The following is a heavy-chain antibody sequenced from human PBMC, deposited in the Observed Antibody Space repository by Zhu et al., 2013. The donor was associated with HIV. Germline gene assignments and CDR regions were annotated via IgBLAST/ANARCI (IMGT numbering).Heavy chain of an antibody. J-gene: IGHJ2*01. CDR3: ARDLSPGVGASPPWYFDL. Sequence: QVQLVQSGAEVKKPGSSVKVSCRASGGSFSSYAISWVRQAPGQGLEWMGWIIPIFGTANYAQKFQGRVTITADESTSTAYMELSSLRSEDTAVYYCARDLSPGVGASPPWYFDLWGRGTLVTVSS. CDR2: IIPIFGTA. CDR1: GGSFSSYA. D-gene: IGHD1-26*01. V-gene: IGHV1-69*12.